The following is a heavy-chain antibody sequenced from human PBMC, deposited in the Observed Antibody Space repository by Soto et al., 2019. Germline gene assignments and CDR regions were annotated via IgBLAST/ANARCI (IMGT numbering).Heavy chain of an antibody. D-gene: IGHD6-19*01. CDR3: ARGLAVAVSYNWFDP. CDR2: ISAYNGNT. CDR1: GYTFTSYG. V-gene: IGHV1-18*01. J-gene: IGHJ5*02. Sequence: ASVKVSCKASGYTFTSYGISWVRQAPGRGLEWMGWISAYNGNTNYAQKLQGRVTMTTDTSTSTAYMELRSLRSDDTAVYYCARGLAVAVSYNWFDPWGQGTLVTVS.